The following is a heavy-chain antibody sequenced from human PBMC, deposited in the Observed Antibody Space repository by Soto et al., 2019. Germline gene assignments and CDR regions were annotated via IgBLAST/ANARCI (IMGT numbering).Heavy chain of an antibody. J-gene: IGHJ4*02. D-gene: IGHD4-17*01. CDR2: INREGSST. V-gene: IGHV3-74*01. CDR1: GFTFSSYW. CDR3: AREIMTTVAIDY. Sequence: GGSLRLSCAASGFTFSSYWMHWVRQAPGKGLVWVSRINREGSSTSYADSVQGRFTISRDNANNTVYLQMNSLRAEDAAVYYCAREIMTTVAIDYWGQGTLVTVSS.